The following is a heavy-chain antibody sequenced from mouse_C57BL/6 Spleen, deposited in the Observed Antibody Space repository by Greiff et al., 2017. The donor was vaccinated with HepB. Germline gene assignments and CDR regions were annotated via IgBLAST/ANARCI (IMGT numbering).Heavy chain of an antibody. CDR2: ISSGGDYI. Sequence: EVKLVESGEGLVKPGGSLKLSCAASGFTFSSYAMSWVRQTPEKRLEWVAYISSGGDYIYYADTVKGRFTISRDNARNTLYLQMSSLKSEDTAMYYCTSYYGSSWYYAMDYWGQGTSVTVSS. V-gene: IGHV5-9-1*02. J-gene: IGHJ4*01. D-gene: IGHD1-1*01. CDR3: TSYYGSSWYYAMDY. CDR1: GFTFSSYA.